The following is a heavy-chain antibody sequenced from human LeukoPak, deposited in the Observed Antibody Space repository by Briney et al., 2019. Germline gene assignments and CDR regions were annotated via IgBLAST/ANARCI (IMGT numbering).Heavy chain of an antibody. CDR1: GVTFSSYS. Sequence: GGSLRLSCAASGVTFSSYSMTWVRQAPGKGLEWVSSISSSSNYICYADSVKGRFTISRDNAKNSLFLQMNSRRAEDTAVYYCGRERPDNDYWGQGTLVTVSS. CDR2: ISSSSNYI. J-gene: IGHJ4*02. CDR3: GRERPDNDY. D-gene: IGHD1-1*01. V-gene: IGHV3-21*01.